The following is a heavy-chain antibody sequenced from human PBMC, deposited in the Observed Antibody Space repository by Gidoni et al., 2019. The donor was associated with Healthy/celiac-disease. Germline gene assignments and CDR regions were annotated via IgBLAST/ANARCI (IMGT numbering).Heavy chain of an antibody. V-gene: IGHV3-48*03. CDR2: ISSSGSTI. J-gene: IGHJ3*02. D-gene: IGHD1-26*01. CDR3: ARDRVVGAWTVFDI. CDR1: GFTFSSYE. Sequence: EVQLVESGGGLVQPGGSLRLSCAAAGFTFSSYEMNWVRQAPGKGLEWVSYISSSGSTIYYADSVKGRFTISRDNAKNSLYLQMNSLRAEDTAVYYCARDRVVGAWTVFDIWGQGTMVTVSS.